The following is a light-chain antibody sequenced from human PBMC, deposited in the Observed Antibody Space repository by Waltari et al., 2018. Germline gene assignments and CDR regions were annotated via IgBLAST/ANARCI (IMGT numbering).Light chain of an antibody. Sequence: DIQMTQSPSTLSASVGDRVTITCRASQSITSWLAWYQQKAGKAPKLLSYKASILESGVPSRFSGGGSGTEFTLTISSLQPDDFATYYCQHDDSYSATFGRGTRVEIK. CDR1: QSITSW. CDR2: KAS. J-gene: IGKJ4*02. V-gene: IGKV1-5*03. CDR3: QHDDSYSAT.